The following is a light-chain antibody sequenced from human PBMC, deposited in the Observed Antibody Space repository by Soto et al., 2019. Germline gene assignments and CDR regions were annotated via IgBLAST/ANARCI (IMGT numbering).Light chain of an antibody. J-gene: IGLJ3*02. CDR2: GNS. V-gene: IGLV1-40*01. CDR1: SSNIGAGYD. Sequence: QTVVTQPPSVSGAPGQRVTISCTRSSSNIGAGYDVPWYQQLPGTAPKLLIYGNSNRPSGVPDRFSGSKSGTSASLAITGLQAEDEADYYCQSYDSSLSGGVFGGGTKLTVL. CDR3: QSYDSSLSGGV.